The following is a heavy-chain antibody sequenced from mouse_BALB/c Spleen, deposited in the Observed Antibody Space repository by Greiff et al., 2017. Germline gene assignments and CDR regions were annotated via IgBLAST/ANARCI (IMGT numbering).Heavy chain of an antibody. D-gene: IGHD2-3*01. CDR1: GYTFTDYA. CDR3: ARGGYYDGWFAY. V-gene: IGHV1S137*01. J-gene: IGHJ3*01. Sequence: QVQLQQSGAELVRPGVSVKISCKGSGYTFTDYAMHWVKQSHAKSLEWIGVISTYYGDASYNQKFKGKATMTVDKSSSTAYMELARLTSEDSAIYYCARGGYYDGWFAYWGQGTLVTVSA. CDR2: ISTYYGDA.